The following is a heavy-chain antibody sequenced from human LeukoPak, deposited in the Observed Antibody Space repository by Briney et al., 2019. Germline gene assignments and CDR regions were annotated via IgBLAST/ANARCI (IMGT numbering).Heavy chain of an antibody. CDR3: AKEGGYYYGSTDY. CDR2: ISIDGTYK. J-gene: IGHJ4*02. CDR1: GFIFSNVG. D-gene: IGHD3-10*01. Sequence: QTGGSLRLSCEAAGFIFSNVGMHWVRQAPGKGLEWVAVISIDGTYKDYVESVRGRFTISRDNSKNTVYLQMNSLRAEDTAVYYCAKEGGYYYGSTDYWGQGTLVTVSS. V-gene: IGHV3-30*18.